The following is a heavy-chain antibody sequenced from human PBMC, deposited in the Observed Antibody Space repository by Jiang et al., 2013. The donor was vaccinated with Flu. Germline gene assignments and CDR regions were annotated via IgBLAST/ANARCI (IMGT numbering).Heavy chain of an antibody. V-gene: IGHV4-34*01. CDR1: GGSFSGYY. D-gene: IGHD3-22*01. J-gene: IGHJ4*02. Sequence: LLKPSETLSLTCAVYGGSFSGYYWSWIRQPPGKGLEWIGEINHSGSTNYNPSLKSRVTISVDTSKNQFSLKLSSVTAADTAVYYCAIALDYDSSGYFSRFDYWGQGTLVTVSS. CDR3: AIALDYDSSGYFSRFDY. CDR2: INHSGST.